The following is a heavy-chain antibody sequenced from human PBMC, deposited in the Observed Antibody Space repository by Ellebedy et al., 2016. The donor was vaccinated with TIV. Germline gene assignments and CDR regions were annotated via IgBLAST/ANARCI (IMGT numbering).Heavy chain of an antibody. CDR2: MHPQSGKT. CDR3: ARTMVRGAPAIDY. CDR1: GYNFTTYD. J-gene: IGHJ4*02. Sequence: ASVKVSXXASGYNFTTYDINWVRQAAGQGLEWMGWMHPQSGKTGYAQKFQGRVTMTRDTSTSTAYMELSSLISKDTAVYYCARTMVRGAPAIDYWGQGTLVTVSS. D-gene: IGHD3-10*01. V-gene: IGHV1-8*01.